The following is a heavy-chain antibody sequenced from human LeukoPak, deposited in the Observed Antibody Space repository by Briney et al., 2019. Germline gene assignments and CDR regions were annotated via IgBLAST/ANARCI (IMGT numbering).Heavy chain of an antibody. CDR3: ARDIAVNWFDP. J-gene: IGHJ5*02. Sequence: SETLSLTCTVSGGSISSYYWSWIRQPPGKGLEWIGYIYYSGSTNYNPSLKSRVTISVDTSKNQFSLKLSSVTAADTAVCYCARDIAVNWFDPWGQGTLVTVSS. V-gene: IGHV4-59*01. D-gene: IGHD2-21*01. CDR2: IYYSGST. CDR1: GGSISSYY.